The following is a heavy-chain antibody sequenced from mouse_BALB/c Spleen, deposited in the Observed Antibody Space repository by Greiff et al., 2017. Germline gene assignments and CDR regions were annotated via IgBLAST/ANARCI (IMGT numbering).Heavy chain of an antibody. CDR1: GFSLSTSGMG. J-gene: IGHJ3*01. D-gene: IGHD2-2*01. Sequence: QVTLQVSGPGILQPSQTLSMTCSFSGFSLSTSGMGLSRIRQPSGKVLVWLAHICWVDDKRYNTFLKTRITISYDTSSNPVFLKITSVDPADTATYYCARSIYGYDDGFAYWGQGTLVTVSA. CDR2: ICWVDDK. CDR3: ARSIYGYDDGFAY. V-gene: IGHV8-12*01.